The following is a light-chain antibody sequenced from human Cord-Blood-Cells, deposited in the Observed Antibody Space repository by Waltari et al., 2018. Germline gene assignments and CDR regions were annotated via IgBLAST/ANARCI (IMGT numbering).Light chain of an antibody. CDR1: KLGDKY. CDR2: QDS. J-gene: IGLJ2*01. CDR3: QAWDSSTDVV. V-gene: IGLV3-1*01. Sequence: SYELTQPPSVSVSPGQTASITCSGDKLGDKYACWYQQKPGQSPVLVIYQDSKRPSGIPERVSGSNSGNTATLTISGTQAMYEADYYCQAWDSSTDVVFGGGTKLTVL.